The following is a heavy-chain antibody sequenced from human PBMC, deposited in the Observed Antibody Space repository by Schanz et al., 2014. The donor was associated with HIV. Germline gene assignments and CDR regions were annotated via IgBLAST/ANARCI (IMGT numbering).Heavy chain of an antibody. V-gene: IGHV1-69*13. Sequence: QVQLLQSGAEVRKPGASVKISCKTSGFAFKSFHIHWVRQAPGPGLEWMGGIIPIFGTANYAQKFQGRVTITADESTSTAYMELSSLRSDDTAVYYCAREKTTLNWFDPWGQGTLVTVSS. CDR3: AREKTTLNWFDP. CDR2: IIPIFGTA. J-gene: IGHJ5*02. CDR1: GFAFKSFH. D-gene: IGHD4-4*01.